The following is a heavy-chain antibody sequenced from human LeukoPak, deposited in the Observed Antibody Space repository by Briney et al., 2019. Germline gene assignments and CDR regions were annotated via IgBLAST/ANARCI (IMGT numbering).Heavy chain of an antibody. D-gene: IGHD6-19*01. J-gene: IGHJ4*02. CDR3: AKQDIRSSAWYD. Sequence: GGSLRLSCAASGFTFSSYAMSWFRQAPGQGLEGVSAISDSGGSTYYADSVEGRFTISRDNSKNTLYLQMNSLRAQDTAVYYCAKQDIRSSAWYDWGQGTLVTVSS. V-gene: IGHV3-23*01. CDR1: GFTFSSYA. CDR2: ISDSGGST.